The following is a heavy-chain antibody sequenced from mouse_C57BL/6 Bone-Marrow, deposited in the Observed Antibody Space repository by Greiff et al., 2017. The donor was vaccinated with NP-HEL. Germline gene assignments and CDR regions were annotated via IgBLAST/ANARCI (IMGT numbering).Heavy chain of an antibody. CDR2: IRNKANGYTT. CDR1: GFTFTDYY. Sequence: EVKLVESGGGLVQPGGSLSLSCAASGFTFTDYYMSWVRQPPGKALEWLGFIRNKANGYTTEYSASVKGRFTISRDNSQSILYLQMNALRAEDSATYYCARYRSYGYDENAMDYWGQGPSVTVSS. CDR3: ARYRSYGYDENAMDY. J-gene: IGHJ4*01. D-gene: IGHD2-2*01. V-gene: IGHV7-3*01.